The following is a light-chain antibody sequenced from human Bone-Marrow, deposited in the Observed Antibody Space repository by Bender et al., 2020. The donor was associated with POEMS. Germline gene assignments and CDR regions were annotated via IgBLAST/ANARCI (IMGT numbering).Light chain of an antibody. Sequence: QSALTQPASVSGSPGQSLTISCTGSSSDVGSDNLVSWYQQNPGKAPKLMIYEGSKRPSGVSNRFSGSKSGNTASLTISGLQAEDEADYYCSSYASSSTLEVVFGGGTKLTVL. CDR2: EGS. CDR1: SSDVGSDNL. V-gene: IGLV2-14*02. J-gene: IGLJ2*01. CDR3: SSYASSSTLEVV.